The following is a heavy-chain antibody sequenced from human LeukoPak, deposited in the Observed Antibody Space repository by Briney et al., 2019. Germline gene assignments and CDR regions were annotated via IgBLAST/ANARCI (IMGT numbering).Heavy chain of an antibody. D-gene: IGHD1-7*01. CDR3: ARGGIWNYETWFDP. CDR1: GVSISAYY. J-gene: IGHJ5*02. CDR2: VYYSGST. Sequence: SETLSLTCTVSGVSISAYYWSWIRQPPGKGLEWIGYVYYSGSTNYNPSLESRVTISIDTSKNQFSLKLRSVTAADTAVYYCARGGIWNYETWFDPWGQGTLVTVS. V-gene: IGHV4-59*01.